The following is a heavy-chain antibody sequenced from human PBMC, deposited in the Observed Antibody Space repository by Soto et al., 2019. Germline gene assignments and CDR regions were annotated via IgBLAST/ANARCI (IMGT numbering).Heavy chain of an antibody. Sequence: EVQLVESGGGLVEPGGSLRLSCAASGFTVNNAWTTWVRQAPGKGLELVGRIKSKSDGGTADYVAPVKGRFTISRDDSKNTLYLEMNSLRSEDTAVYYCARLGTGRFEYWGQGTLVTVSS. V-gene: IGHV3-15*01. CDR2: IKSKSDGGTA. D-gene: IGHD1-1*01. J-gene: IGHJ4*02. CDR1: GFTVNNAW. CDR3: ARLGTGRFEY.